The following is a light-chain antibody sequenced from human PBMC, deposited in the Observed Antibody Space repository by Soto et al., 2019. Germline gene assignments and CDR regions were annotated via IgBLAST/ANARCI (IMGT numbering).Light chain of an antibody. Sequence: VMTQAPATLSVSPGEGATLSCRASQTVNNNVAWYQLKDGQVPRLLIYGASTRATDIPARFSGSGSGTEFTLIISSLEPEDSAVYYCQQRSNWPPVFTFGQGTRLEIK. CDR2: GAS. V-gene: IGKV3-11*01. CDR1: QTVNNN. CDR3: QQRSNWPPVFT. J-gene: IGKJ5*01.